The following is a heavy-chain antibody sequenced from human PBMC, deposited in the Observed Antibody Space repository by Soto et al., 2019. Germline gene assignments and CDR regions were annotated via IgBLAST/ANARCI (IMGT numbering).Heavy chain of an antibody. CDR2: IDDSGSS. CDR3: ARGPGVPIHVPAEDFWRGGRYYYMDV. CDR1: GGSFSGYY. Sequence: QVQLQQGGAGLLKPSDTLSLTCGVYGGSFSGYYWNWIRQPPGKGLEWIGEIDDSGSSNFNPFLKTRITISVDTSKNQINLKPNSMTSADTAVYFCARGPGVPIHVPAEDFWRGGRYYYMDVWGKGTPVTVSS. V-gene: IGHV4-34*01. D-gene: IGHD3-3*01. J-gene: IGHJ6*03.